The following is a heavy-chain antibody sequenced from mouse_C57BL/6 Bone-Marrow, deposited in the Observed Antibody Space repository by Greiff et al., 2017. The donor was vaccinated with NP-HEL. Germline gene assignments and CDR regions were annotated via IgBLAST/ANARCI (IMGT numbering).Heavy chain of an antibody. V-gene: IGHV1-81*01. CDR1: GYTFTSYG. CDR3: ARGITTVNFDY. CDR2: ISPRSGNT. J-gene: IGHJ2*01. D-gene: IGHD1-1*01. Sequence: QVQLKESGAELARPGASVKLSCKASGYTFTSYGISWVKQRTGQGLEWIGEISPRSGNTYYNEKFKGKATLTADKSSSTAYMELRSLTSEDSAVYFCARGITTVNFDYWGQGTTLTVSS.